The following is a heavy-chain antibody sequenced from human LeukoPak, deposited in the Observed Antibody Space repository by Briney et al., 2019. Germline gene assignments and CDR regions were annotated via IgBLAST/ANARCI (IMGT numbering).Heavy chain of an antibody. J-gene: IGHJ4*02. Sequence: SVKVSCKAFGGTFSSYAISWVRQAPGQGLEWMGGIIPIFGTANYAQKFQGRVTITADESTSTAYMELSSLGSEDTAVYYCARDPLPTYYDYVWGNTGSYFDYWGQGTLVTVSS. CDR1: GGTFSSYA. V-gene: IGHV1-69*13. D-gene: IGHD3-16*01. CDR3: ARDPLPTYYDYVWGNTGSYFDY. CDR2: IIPIFGTA.